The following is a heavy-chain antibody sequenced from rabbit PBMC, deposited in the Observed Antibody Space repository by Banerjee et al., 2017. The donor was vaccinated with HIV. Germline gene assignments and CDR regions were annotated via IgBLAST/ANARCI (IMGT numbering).Heavy chain of an antibody. CDR3: ARDLAGVIGWNFNF. CDR1: GFDLSSYYD. V-gene: IGHV1S43*01. D-gene: IGHD4-1*01. J-gene: IGHJ3*01. CDR2: INTGSSGA. Sequence: QEQLEESGGDLVKPGAYLTLTCTASGFDLSSYYDMCWVRQAPGKGLEWIACINTGSSGAYYASWANGRFTISRSTSLNTVDLKMTSLTAADTATYFCARDLAGVIGWNFNFWGQGTLVTVS.